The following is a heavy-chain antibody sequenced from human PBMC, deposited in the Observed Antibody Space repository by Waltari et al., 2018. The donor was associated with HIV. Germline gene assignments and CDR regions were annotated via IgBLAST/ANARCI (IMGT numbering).Heavy chain of an antibody. J-gene: IGHJ4*02. CDR3: SRSRGYSYGYADY. CDR1: GFTFGAYD. V-gene: IGHV3-49*03. Sequence: EVQLVESGGGLAQSGRSLRLSCTASGFTFGAYDMSWFRQAPGKGLEWVGFIRSKTYGGTTEHAASVKDRFTISRDDSKSIAYLQMNSLKTEDTAVYYCSRSRGYSYGYADYWGQGTLVTVSS. CDR2: IRSKTYGGTT. D-gene: IGHD5-18*01.